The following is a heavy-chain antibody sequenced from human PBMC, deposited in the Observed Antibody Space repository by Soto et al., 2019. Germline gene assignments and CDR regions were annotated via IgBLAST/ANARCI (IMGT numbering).Heavy chain of an antibody. Sequence: GGSLRLSCAASGFTFSSYAMHWVRQAPGKGLEWGAVISYDGGNKYYADSVKGRFTISRDNSKNTLYLQMNSLRAEDTAVYYCAGALVPAFLFDYWGQGTLVTVSS. J-gene: IGHJ4*02. V-gene: IGHV3-30-3*01. D-gene: IGHD2-2*01. CDR2: ISYDGGNK. CDR3: AGALVPAFLFDY. CDR1: GFTFSSYA.